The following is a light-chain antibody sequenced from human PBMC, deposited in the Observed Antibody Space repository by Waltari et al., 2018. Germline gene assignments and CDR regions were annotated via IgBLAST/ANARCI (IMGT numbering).Light chain of an antibody. J-gene: IGLJ1*01. CDR3: CSFAGSPPYV. CDR1: ALPKQY. Sequence: SYELTQPPSVSVSPGQTARITCSGDALPKQYSFWYQQRSGQAPVVVIYKDTERPSGVPDRLSGSKSGNTAFLTISVLQGEDEADYYCCSFAGSPPYVFGTGTKVTVL. V-gene: IGLV3-25*02. CDR2: KDT.